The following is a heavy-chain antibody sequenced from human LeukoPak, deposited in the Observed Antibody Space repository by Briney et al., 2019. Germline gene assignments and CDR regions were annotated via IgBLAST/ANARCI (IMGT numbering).Heavy chain of an antibody. CDR1: GFTFSSYA. J-gene: IGHJ3*02. D-gene: IGHD3-3*01. V-gene: IGHV3-23*01. CDR2: ISGSGGST. Sequence: PGGSLRLSCAASGFTFSSYAMSWVRQAPGKGLEWVSAISGSGGSTYYADSVKGRFTISRDNSKNTLYLQMNSLRAEDTAVYYCAKNPYDFWSGYWALDIWGQGTMVTVSS. CDR3: AKNPYDFWSGYWALDI.